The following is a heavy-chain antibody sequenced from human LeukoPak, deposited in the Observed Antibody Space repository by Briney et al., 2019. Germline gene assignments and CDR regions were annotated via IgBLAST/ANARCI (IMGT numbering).Heavy chain of an antibody. J-gene: IGHJ3*02. Sequence: GGSLRLSCAASGFTFSSYWMSWVRQAPGKGLEWVANIKQDGSEKYYVDSVKGRFTISRDNAKNSLYLQMNSLRAEDTAVYYCARESSSSSGDDAFDIWGQGTMVTVSS. CDR2: IKQDGSEK. V-gene: IGHV3-7*01. CDR1: GFTFSSYW. CDR3: ARESSSSSGDDAFDI. D-gene: IGHD6-6*01.